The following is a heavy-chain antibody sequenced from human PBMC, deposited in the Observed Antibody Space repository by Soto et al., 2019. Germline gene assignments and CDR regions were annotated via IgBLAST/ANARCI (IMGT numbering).Heavy chain of an antibody. D-gene: IGHD6-19*01. CDR2: IKQDGSEK. CDR3: AREKESSGWFGPFFDY. Sequence: GGSLRLSCAASGFTFSSYWMSWVRQAPGKGLEWVANIKQDGSEKYYVDSVKGRFTISRDNAKNSLYLQMNSLRAEDTAVYYCAREKESSGWFGPFFDYWGQGTLVTVSS. V-gene: IGHV3-7*01. CDR1: GFTFSSYW. J-gene: IGHJ4*02.